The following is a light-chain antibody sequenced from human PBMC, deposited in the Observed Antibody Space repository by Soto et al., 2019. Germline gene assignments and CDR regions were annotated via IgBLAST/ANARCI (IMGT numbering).Light chain of an antibody. CDR3: SSYAGSNNLGV. CDR2: EVS. V-gene: IGLV2-8*01. CDR1: SSDVGGYNY. Sequence: QSALTQPPSASGSPGQSVTISCTGTSSDVGGYNYVSWYQQHPGKAPKLMIYEVSKRPSGVPDRFSGSKSGNTASLTVSGLQAEYEADYYCSSYAGSNNLGVFGTGTKPPS. J-gene: IGLJ1*01.